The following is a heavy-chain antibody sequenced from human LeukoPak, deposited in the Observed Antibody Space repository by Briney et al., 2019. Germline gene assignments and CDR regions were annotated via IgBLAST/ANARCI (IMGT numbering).Heavy chain of an antibody. J-gene: IGHJ6*02. CDR2: IWYDGSNK. Sequence: GGSLRLSCAASGFTFSSYGMHWVRQAPGKGLEWVADIWYDGSNKYYADSVKGRFTISRDNSKNTLYLQMSSLRAEDTAVYYCARLNEPAAPIPYYYYYGMDVWGQGTTVTVSS. D-gene: IGHD2-2*01. CDR3: ARLNEPAAPIPYYYYYGMDV. V-gene: IGHV3-33*01. CDR1: GFTFSSYG.